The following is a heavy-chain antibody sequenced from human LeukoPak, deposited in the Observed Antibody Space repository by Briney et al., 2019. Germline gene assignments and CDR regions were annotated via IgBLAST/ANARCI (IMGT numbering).Heavy chain of an antibody. Sequence: GASVKVSCKASGGTFSSYAISWVRQAPGQGLEWMGGIIPIFGTANYAQKFQGRVTITADKSTSTAYMELSSLRSEDTAVYYCAREGYYYDSSAYWGQGTLVTVSS. D-gene: IGHD3-22*01. CDR2: IIPIFGTA. CDR1: GGTFSSYA. V-gene: IGHV1-69*06. J-gene: IGHJ4*02. CDR3: AREGYYYDSSAY.